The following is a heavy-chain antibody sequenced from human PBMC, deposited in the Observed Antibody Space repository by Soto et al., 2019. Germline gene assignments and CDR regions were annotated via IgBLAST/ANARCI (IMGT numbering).Heavy chain of an antibody. CDR1: GYTFTSYD. Sequence: QVQLVQSGAEVKKPGASVKVSCKASGYTFTSYDINWVRQATGQGLEWMGWMNPNSGNTGYAQKFQGRVIMARNTSISTADMELSSLRSEHTGVYYWARSVERLASFDYWGQGTLVTVSS. J-gene: IGHJ4*02. CDR2: MNPNSGNT. V-gene: IGHV1-8*01. CDR3: ARSVERLASFDY. D-gene: IGHD6-19*01.